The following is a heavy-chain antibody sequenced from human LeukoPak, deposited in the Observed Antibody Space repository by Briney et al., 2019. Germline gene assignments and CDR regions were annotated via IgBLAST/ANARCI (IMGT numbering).Heavy chain of an antibody. V-gene: IGHV3-23*01. J-gene: IGHJ3*02. Sequence: PGGSLRLSCAASGFFFNTNAMSWVRQAPGMGLEWVAAIGNSDETYYADSVKGRFTISRDNSKNTLYLQMNSLRAEDTAVYYCAKDPPGGYYAFDIWGQGTMVTVSS. D-gene: IGHD1-26*01. CDR1: GFFFNTNA. CDR3: AKDPPGGYYAFDI. CDR2: IGNSDET.